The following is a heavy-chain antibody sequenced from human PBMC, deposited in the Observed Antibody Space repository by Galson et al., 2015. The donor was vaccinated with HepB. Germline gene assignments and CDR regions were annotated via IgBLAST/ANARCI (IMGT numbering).Heavy chain of an antibody. V-gene: IGHV3-66*01. Sequence: SLRLSCAASGFTVSSNYMSWVRQAPGKGLEWVSVIYSGGSTYYADSVKGRFTISRDNSKNTLYLQMNSLRAEDTAVYYCARDRRRSSGWLNYGMDVWGQGTTVTVSS. CDR3: ARDRRRSSGWLNYGMDV. J-gene: IGHJ6*02. CDR1: GFTVSSNY. D-gene: IGHD6-19*01. CDR2: IYSGGST.